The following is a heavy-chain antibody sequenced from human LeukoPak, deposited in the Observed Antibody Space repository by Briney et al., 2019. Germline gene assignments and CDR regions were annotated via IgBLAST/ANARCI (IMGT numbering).Heavy chain of an antibody. CDR2: ISGDGGST. V-gene: IGHV3-43*02. Sequence: PGGSLRLSCAASGFTFDDYAMHWVRQAPGKGLEWVSLISGDGGSTYYADSVKGRFTISRDNSKNSLYLQMNSLRTEDTALCYCAKVAPRGGSYSPYYFDYWGQGTLVTVSS. CDR1: GFTFDDYA. CDR3: AKVAPRGGSYSPYYFDY. D-gene: IGHD3-10*01. J-gene: IGHJ4*02.